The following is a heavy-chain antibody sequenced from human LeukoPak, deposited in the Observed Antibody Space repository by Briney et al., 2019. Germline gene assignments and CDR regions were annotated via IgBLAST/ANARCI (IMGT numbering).Heavy chain of an antibody. Sequence: GGSLRLSCAASGFTPSSYSMSWVRQAPGGGLGWVSAIGGSGGSTYYEDSVKGRFTNSRDNSKNTLYLQMNSLRAEDTAVYYCAKDSSVGIVGASDFDYWGQGTLVTVSS. D-gene: IGHD1-26*01. V-gene: IGHV3-23*01. CDR3: AKDSSVGIVGASDFDY. J-gene: IGHJ4*02. CDR2: IGGSGGST. CDR1: GFTPSSYS.